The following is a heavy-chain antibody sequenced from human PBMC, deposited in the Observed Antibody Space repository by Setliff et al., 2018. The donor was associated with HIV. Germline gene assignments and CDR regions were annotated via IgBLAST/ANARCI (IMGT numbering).Heavy chain of an antibody. Sequence: ASVKVSCKASGYTFTGHYIHWVRQAPGQGLEWMGWIDPNSGDTNYGQKFQGRVTMTRDTSISTVYMELQRLRSDDTAVYHCARDSGAVLRYFDWPFYYYYGMDVWGQGTTVTVSS. CDR2: IDPNSGDT. CDR1: GYTFTGHY. CDR3: ARDSGAVLRYFDWPFYYYYGMDV. V-gene: IGHV1-2*02. J-gene: IGHJ6*02. D-gene: IGHD3-9*01.